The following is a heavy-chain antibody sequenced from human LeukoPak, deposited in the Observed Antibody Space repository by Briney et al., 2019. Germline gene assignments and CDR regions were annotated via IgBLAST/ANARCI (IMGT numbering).Heavy chain of an antibody. CDR2: INPNTGNP. J-gene: IGHJ3*02. Sequence: ASVKVSCKASGYTFTGYYMHWVRQAPGQGLEWMGWINPNTGNPTYAQGFTRRFVFSLDTSVTTTYLQISTLKAEDTAVYYCARRVKGHAFDIWGQGTMVTVSS. CDR3: ARRVKGHAFDI. V-gene: IGHV7-4-1*02. CDR1: GYTFTGYY. D-gene: IGHD2-21*01.